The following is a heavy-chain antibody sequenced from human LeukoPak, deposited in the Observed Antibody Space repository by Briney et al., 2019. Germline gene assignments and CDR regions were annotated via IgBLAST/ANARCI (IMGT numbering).Heavy chain of an antibody. D-gene: IGHD2-8*01. CDR1: GFTFSSYA. CDR2: ISGSGDNT. V-gene: IGHV3-23*01. J-gene: IGHJ4*02. CDR3: AKDSRGVHDY. Sequence: PGGSLRLSCAASGFTFSSYAMSWVRQAPGKGLEWVSAISGSGDNTYYGDSVKGRFTISRDNSKNTLYLQMNSLRAEDTAVYYCAKDSRGVHDYWGQGTLVTVSS.